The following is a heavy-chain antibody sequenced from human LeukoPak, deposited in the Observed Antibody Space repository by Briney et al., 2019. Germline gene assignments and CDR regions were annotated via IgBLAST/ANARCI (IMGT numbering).Heavy chain of an antibody. V-gene: IGHV3-23*01. D-gene: IGHD6-13*01. Sequence: GGSLRLSCAASGFTFSSYAMSWVRQAPGNGLEWVSAISGSGGSTYYADSVKGRFTISRDNSKNTLYLQMNSLRAEDTAVYYCARYSSSWYLTWGTLDYWGQGTLVTVSS. CDR1: GFTFSSYA. J-gene: IGHJ4*02. CDR2: ISGSGGST. CDR3: ARYSSSWYLTWGTLDY.